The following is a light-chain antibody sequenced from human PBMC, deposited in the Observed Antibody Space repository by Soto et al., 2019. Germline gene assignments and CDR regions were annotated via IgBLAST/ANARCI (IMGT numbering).Light chain of an antibody. CDR1: QSLGTNF. J-gene: IGKJ1*01. Sequence: EIVLTQSPGTLSLSPGESGTLSCRASQSLGTNFLAWFQQKPGQAPRLLIYGASTRATGIPARFSGSGSGTDFTLTVTRLEPEDSAVYYCQHYGVSPRTFGQGTKVQI. CDR3: QHYGVSPRT. CDR2: GAS. V-gene: IGKV3-20*01.